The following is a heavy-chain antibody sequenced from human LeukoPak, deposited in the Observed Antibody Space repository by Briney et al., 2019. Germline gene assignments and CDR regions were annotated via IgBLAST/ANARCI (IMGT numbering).Heavy chain of an antibody. V-gene: IGHV4-34*01. D-gene: IGHD3-3*01. J-gene: IGHJ6*03. CDR2: INHSGSP. CDR3: ARVCITIFGVEIYYMDV. Sequence: SETLSLTCALYGGSLSGYYWIGIRHPPGEGVECIGQINHSGSPKYNPSLKSRVTISLDTHKTLFSLKLRSVTAAHTALYFCARVCITIFGVEIYYMDVWGKGGKVTVSS. CDR1: GGSLSGYY.